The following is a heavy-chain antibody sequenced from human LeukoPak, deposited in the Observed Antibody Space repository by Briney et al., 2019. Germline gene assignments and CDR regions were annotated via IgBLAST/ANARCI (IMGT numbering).Heavy chain of an antibody. Sequence: PSETLSLTCTVSGGSINNYYWNWIRQPAGKGLEWIGHIYASGTTNYNPSLNSRVTMSVDTSKNQCSLMLTSVTAADTAVYYCADGGNSGSYFDGWGRGTLVIVSS. J-gene: IGHJ4*02. V-gene: IGHV4-4*07. CDR3: ADGGNSGSYFDG. CDR2: IYASGTT. D-gene: IGHD6-19*01. CDR1: GGSINNYY.